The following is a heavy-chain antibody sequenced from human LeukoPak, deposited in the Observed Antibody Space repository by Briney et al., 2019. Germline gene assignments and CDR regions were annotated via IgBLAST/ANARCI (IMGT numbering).Heavy chain of an antibody. CDR1: GGSIRSSSYY. V-gene: IGHV4-39*01. J-gene: IGHJ4*02. CDR3: ARLAVLGYSSSWSPFDY. Sequence: SETLSLTCTVSGGSIRSSSYYWGWIRQPPGKGLEWIGSIYYSGSTYYNPSLKSRVTISVDTSKNQFSLKLSSVTAADTAVYYCARLAVLGYSSSWSPFDYWGQGTLVTVSS. D-gene: IGHD6-13*01. CDR2: IYYSGST.